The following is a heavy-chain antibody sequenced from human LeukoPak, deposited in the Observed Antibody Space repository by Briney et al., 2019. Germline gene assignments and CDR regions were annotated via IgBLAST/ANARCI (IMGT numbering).Heavy chain of an antibody. D-gene: IGHD2-15*01. V-gene: IGHV4-4*09. CDR3: ARHVGYCSGGSCYSMYYYYYGMDV. J-gene: IGHJ6*02. CDR2: IYTSGST. Sequence: SETLSLTCTVSGGSISSYYWSWIRQPPGKGLEWIGYIYTSGSTNYNPSLKSRVTISVDTSKNQFSLKLSSVTAADTAVYYCARHVGYCSGGSCYSMYYYYYGMDVWGQGTTVTVSS. CDR1: GGSISSYY.